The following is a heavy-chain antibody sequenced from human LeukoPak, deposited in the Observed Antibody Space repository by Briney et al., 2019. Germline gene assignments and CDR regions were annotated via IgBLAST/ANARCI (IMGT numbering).Heavy chain of an antibody. CDR3: AKDGGLWVSAHWGDS. D-gene: IGHD7-27*01. CDR1: GFTFSSYT. V-gene: IGHV3-23*01. J-gene: IGHJ4*02. Sequence: GGSLRLSCTASGFTFSSYTMTWVRQAPGKGLRWVSTITTGDGNTYYADSVKGRFTVSRDDSKNTLYLQMNSLRAEDTAVYYCAKDGGLWVSAHWGDSWGRGTLVAVSS. CDR2: ITTGDGNT.